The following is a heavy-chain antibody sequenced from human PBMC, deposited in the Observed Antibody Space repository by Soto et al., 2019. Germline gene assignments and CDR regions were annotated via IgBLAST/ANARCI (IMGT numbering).Heavy chain of an antibody. Sequence: GGSLRLSCAASGFTFSSYAMSWVRQAPGKGLEWVSAISGSGGSTYYADSVKGRFTISRDNSKNTLYLQMNSLRAEDTAVYYCATLRLGIAAAGENYWGQGTLVTVSS. CDR2: ISGSGGST. V-gene: IGHV3-23*01. CDR3: ATLRLGIAAAGENY. D-gene: IGHD6-13*01. CDR1: GFTFSSYA. J-gene: IGHJ4*02.